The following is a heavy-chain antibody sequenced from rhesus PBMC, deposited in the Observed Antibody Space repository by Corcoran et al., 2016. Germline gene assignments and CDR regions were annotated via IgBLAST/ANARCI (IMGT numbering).Heavy chain of an antibody. CDR3: ARGGGNYG. V-gene: IGHV4S18*01. CDR1: GGSISSSNW. CDR2: TYSNTQST. D-gene: IGHD1-44*01. J-gene: IGHJ4*01. Sequence: QVQLQESGPGLVKPSETLSLTCAVSGGSISSSNWWSWTRQPPGKGLEWIGGTYSNTQSTTYTPSLKNRVTISKDTSKNQFSLKLSSVTAADTAVYYCARGGGNYGWGQGVLVTVSS.